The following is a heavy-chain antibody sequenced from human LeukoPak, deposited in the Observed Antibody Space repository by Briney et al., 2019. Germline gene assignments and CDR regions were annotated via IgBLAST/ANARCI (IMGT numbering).Heavy chain of an antibody. Sequence: GGSLRLSCAASGFTFSSYAMSWVRQAPGKGLEWVSAISGSGGSTYYADSVKGRFTIPRDNSKNTLYLQMNSLRAEDAAVYYCAKGSPSTVTTLYGYWGQGTLVTVSS. V-gene: IGHV3-23*01. CDR1: GFTFSSYA. J-gene: IGHJ4*02. CDR2: ISGSGGST. D-gene: IGHD4-17*01. CDR3: AKGSPSTVTTLYGY.